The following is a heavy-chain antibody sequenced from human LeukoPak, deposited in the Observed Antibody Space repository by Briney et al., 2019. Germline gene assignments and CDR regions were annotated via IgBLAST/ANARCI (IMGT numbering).Heavy chain of an antibody. D-gene: IGHD3-16*02. J-gene: IGHJ4*02. CDR3: ARADDYVWGSYRYPTYY. CDR2: TSENGGAA. Sequence: GGSLRLSCAASGFTLTNYVMGWVRQAQGKGLAWVSATSENGGAADYADSVRGRFTISRDNAKNSLYLQMNSLRAEDTAVYYCARADDYVWGSYRYPTYYWGQGTLVTVSS. V-gene: IGHV3-23*01. CDR1: GFTLTNYV.